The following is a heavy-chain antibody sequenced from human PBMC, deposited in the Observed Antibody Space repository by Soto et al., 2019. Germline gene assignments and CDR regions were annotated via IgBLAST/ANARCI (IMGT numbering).Heavy chain of an antibody. CDR1: GFTFSSYG. CDR2: ISYDGSNK. D-gene: IGHD3-16*02. V-gene: IGHV3-30*18. J-gene: IGHJ6*02. CDR3: AKSVSLRDYYYGMDV. Sequence: GGSLRLCCAASGFTFSSYGMHWVRQAPGKGLEWVAVISYDGSNKYYADSVKGRFTISRDNSKNTLYLQMNSLRAEDTAVYYCAKSVSLRDYYYGMDVWGQGTTVTVSS.